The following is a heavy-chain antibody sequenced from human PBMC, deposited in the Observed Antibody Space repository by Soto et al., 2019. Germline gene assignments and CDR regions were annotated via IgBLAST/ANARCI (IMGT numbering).Heavy chain of an antibody. Sequence: QVQLQQWGAGLLKPSETLSLTCAVSGGFVSSGSYYWSWIRQPPGKGLEWIGEMSHSGGTHFNPSLKSRVTISVDTAKNQFSLKMSALTAADTALYYCARVERGTATTGVDAFDIWGPGTMVTVSS. CDR2: MSHSGGT. V-gene: IGHV4-34*01. CDR3: ARVERGTATTGVDAFDI. D-gene: IGHD1-1*01. CDR1: GGFVSSGSYY. J-gene: IGHJ3*02.